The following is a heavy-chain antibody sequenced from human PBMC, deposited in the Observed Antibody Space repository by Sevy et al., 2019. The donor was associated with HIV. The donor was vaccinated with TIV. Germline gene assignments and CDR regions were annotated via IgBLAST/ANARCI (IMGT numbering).Heavy chain of an antibody. CDR2: MNTNTGNT. Sequence: ASGKVSCKASGFNFASYDIYWVRQATGQGLEWMGWMNTNTGNTGFAQKFQGRVTMTRNTSITTAYMELSNLRSEDTAVYYCARVSGWHLRYGMDVWGQGTTVTVSS. J-gene: IGHJ6*02. CDR1: GFNFASYD. V-gene: IGHV1-8*02. CDR3: ARVSGWHLRYGMDV. D-gene: IGHD6-19*01.